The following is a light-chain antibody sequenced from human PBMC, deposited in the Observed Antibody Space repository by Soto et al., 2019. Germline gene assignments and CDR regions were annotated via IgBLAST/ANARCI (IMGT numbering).Light chain of an antibody. J-gene: IGKJ4*01. Sequence: DIQMTQSPSSVSASVGDRVTITCRASQAIGDWLAWYQQKPGKAPNLLIYATSTLQSGVPSRFSGRGSEIEFSLTISSRQPEDFATYYCQQADISQLTFGGGTRVEI. V-gene: IGKV1-12*01. CDR3: QQADISQLT. CDR2: ATS. CDR1: QAIGDW.